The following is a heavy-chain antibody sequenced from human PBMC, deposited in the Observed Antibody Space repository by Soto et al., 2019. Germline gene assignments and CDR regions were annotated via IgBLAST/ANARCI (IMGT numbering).Heavy chain of an antibody. D-gene: IGHD2-15*01. CDR1: GGTFSSYA. CDR3: ARALDIVVVVAAKYDAFDI. V-gene: IGHV1-69*01. Sequence: VQLVQSGAEVKKPGSSVKVSCKASGGTFSSYAISWVRQAPGQGLEWMGGIIPIFGTANYAQKFQGRVTITADESTSTAYMELSSLRSEDTAVYYCARALDIVVVVAAKYDAFDIWGQGTMVTVSS. J-gene: IGHJ3*02. CDR2: IIPIFGTA.